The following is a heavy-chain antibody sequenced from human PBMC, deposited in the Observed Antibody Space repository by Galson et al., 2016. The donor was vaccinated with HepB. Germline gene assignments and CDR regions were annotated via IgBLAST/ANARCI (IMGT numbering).Heavy chain of an antibody. CDR3: EGYSDPFDI. D-gene: IGHD3-22*01. J-gene: IGHJ3*02. CDR1: GFSVSGKY. Sequence: SLRLSCAASGFSVSGKYMSWARQAPGKGLEWVSAIFSGDATYYRDSVKGPFTISRDTSKNTLYLQTNNLRAEDTAIYYCEGYSDPFDIWGQGTMVTVSS. V-gene: IGHV3-53*01. CDR2: IFSGDAT.